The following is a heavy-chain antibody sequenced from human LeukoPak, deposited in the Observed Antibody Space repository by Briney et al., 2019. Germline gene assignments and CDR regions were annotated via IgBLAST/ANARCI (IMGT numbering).Heavy chain of an antibody. CDR2: ISSSGGIT. CDR1: GFTFSSYE. V-gene: IGHV3-48*03. CDR3: ARPLWPDS. D-gene: IGHD2/OR15-2a*01. Sequence: GGPLRLSCAASGFTFSSYEMNWVRQAPGKGLEWVSYISSSGGITYHADSVKGRFTISRDNVKNTLYLQMNSLRAEDSGVYYCARPLWPDSWGQGTLVTVSS. J-gene: IGHJ4*02.